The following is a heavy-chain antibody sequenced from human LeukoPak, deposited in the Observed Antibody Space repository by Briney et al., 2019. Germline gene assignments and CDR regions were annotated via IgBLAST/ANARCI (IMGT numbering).Heavy chain of an antibody. CDR3: ARDSGYSGYDFIVGCFDY. V-gene: IGHV3-72*01. Sequence: AGGSLRHSCAASGFTFSDHYMDWVRQAPGKGLEWVGRSRNKANSYTTEYAASVKGRFTISRDDSKNSLYLQMNSLRAEDTAMYYCARDSGYSGYDFIVGCFDYWGQGTLVTVSS. D-gene: IGHD5-12*01. CDR2: SRNKANSYTT. J-gene: IGHJ4*02. CDR1: GFTFSDHY.